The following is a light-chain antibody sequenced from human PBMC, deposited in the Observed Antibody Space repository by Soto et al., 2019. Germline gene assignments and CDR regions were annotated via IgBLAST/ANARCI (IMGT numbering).Light chain of an antibody. CDR3: QQRSNWPLT. Sequence: EVMMTLSPATLXLSPGERATLACRASQSVSTNLAWYQQKPGQAPRLLIYDASNRATGIPARFSGSGSGTDFTLTISSLEPEDFAVYYCQQRSNWPLTFGGGTKVDIK. J-gene: IGKJ4*01. V-gene: IGKV3-11*01. CDR2: DAS. CDR1: QSVSTN.